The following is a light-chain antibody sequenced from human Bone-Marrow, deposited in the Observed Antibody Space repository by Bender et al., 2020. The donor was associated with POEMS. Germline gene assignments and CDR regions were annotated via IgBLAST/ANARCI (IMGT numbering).Light chain of an antibody. CDR2: SSH. CDR3: CSYAGIYTVV. Sequence: QSVLTQPPSASGTPGQRATISCSGGSSNIGAHAVNWYQHLPGTAHKLLIYSSHRRPSEVPDRFSGSKSGSTASLTISGLQAEDEADYYCCSYAGIYTVVFGGGTKLTVL. CDR1: SSNIGAHA. V-gene: IGLV1-44*01. J-gene: IGLJ2*01.